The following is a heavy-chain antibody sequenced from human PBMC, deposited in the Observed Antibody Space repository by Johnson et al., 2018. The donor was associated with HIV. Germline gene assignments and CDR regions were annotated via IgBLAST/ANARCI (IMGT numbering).Heavy chain of an antibody. CDR3: ARGRTPDAFDI. J-gene: IGHJ3*02. CDR1: GFTFDDYG. Sequence: VQVLESGGGVERPGGSLRLSCAASGFTFDDYGMSWVRQAPGKGLEWVSGINWNGGSTGYADSVKGRFTISRDNSKNTLYLQMNSLRAEDTAVYYCARGRTPDAFDIWGQGTMVTVSS. D-gene: IGHD3-10*01. CDR2: INWNGGST. V-gene: IGHV3-20*04.